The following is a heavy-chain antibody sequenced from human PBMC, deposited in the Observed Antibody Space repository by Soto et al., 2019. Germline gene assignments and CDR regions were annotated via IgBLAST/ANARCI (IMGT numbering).Heavy chain of an antibody. Sequence: QVQLQESGPGLVKPSETLALTCSVSGDSVSSCAYYWSWIRHPPGKGLEWIGYVSYRGSTSYNPSLETVITISVETSKNQFSLKLTSVTPADTAIYYSARVKRSTSRLDPWGQGTLVTVSS. V-gene: IGHV4-61*08. J-gene: IGHJ5*02. D-gene: IGHD1-1*01. CDR3: ARVKRSTSRLDP. CDR1: GDSVSSCAYY. CDR2: VSYRGST.